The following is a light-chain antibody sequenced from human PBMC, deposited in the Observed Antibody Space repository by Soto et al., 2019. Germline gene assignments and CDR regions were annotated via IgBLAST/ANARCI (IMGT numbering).Light chain of an antibody. J-gene: IGLJ1*01. CDR3: SSYTSSSTYV. V-gene: IGLV2-14*03. Sequence: QSARTQPASVSGSPGQSITISCTGTSSDVGGYNYVSWYQQHPGKVPKLMIYDVSNRPSGVSNRFSGSKSGNTASLTISGLQAEDEADYYCSSYTSSSTYVFGIGTKVTVL. CDR1: SSDVGGYNY. CDR2: DVS.